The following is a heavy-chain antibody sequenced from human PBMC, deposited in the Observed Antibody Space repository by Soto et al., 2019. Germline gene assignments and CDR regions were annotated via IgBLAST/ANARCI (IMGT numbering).Heavy chain of an antibody. CDR1: GFTFSSYA. D-gene: IGHD4-4*01. V-gene: IGHV3-30-3*01. CDR3: ARPMWRDDYNWGYFDL. CDR2: ISYDGSNK. J-gene: IGHJ2*01. Sequence: QVQLVESGGGVVQPGRSLRLSCAASGFTFSSYAMHWVRQAPGMGLEWVAVISYDGSNKYYTDSVKGRFTISRDNSKNKLSLQMNSMRAEDTAVYYCARPMWRDDYNWGYFDLWGRGTLVTVSS.